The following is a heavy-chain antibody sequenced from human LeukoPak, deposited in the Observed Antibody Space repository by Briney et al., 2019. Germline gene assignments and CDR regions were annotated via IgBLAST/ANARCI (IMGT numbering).Heavy chain of an antibody. V-gene: IGHV3-7*05. D-gene: IGHD6-19*01. CDR1: GFTFSSHW. CDR2: IKIDGSEK. CDR3: ARGSGWLTDC. J-gene: IGHJ4*02. Sequence: ESLRLSRASSGFTFSSHWMNWLRQAPGQGLEWVANIKIDGSEKYYVDSVKGRFTFSRDNAKSSLYLQMNSLRAEDTAVYYCARGSGWLTDCWGQGTLVTVPS.